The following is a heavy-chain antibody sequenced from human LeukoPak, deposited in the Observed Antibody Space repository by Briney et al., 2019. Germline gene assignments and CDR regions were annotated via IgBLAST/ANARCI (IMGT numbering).Heavy chain of an antibody. V-gene: IGHV3-30*02. CDR3: AKDQMAFYYYDSSGCDY. CDR1: GFTFSSYG. D-gene: IGHD3-22*01. CDR2: IRYDGSNE. J-gene: IGHJ4*02. Sequence: GGSLRLSCAASGFTFSSYGMHWVRQAPGKGLEWVSFIRYDGSNEYYADSVKGRFTISRDNSKKTLYLQMNSLRAEDTAVYYCAKDQMAFYYYDSSGCDYWGQGTLVTVSS.